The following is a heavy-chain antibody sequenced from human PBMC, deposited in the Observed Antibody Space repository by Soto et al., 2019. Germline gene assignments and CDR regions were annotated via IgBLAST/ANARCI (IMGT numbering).Heavy chain of an antibody. CDR1: GGTFSSYA. CDR2: IIPIFGTA. J-gene: IGHJ2*01. CDR3: ASSLVHGGNSDWYFDL. V-gene: IGHV1-69*12. D-gene: IGHD2-21*02. Sequence: QVQLVQSGAEVKKPGSSVKVSCKASGGTFSSYAISWVRQAPGQGLEWMGGIIPIFGTANYAQKFQGRVTITADESTSTAYMELSSLRSEDTAVYYCASSLVHGGNSDWYFDLWGRGTLVTVSS.